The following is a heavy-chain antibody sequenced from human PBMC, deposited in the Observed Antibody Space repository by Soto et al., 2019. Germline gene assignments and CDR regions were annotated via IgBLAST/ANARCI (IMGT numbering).Heavy chain of an antibody. CDR3: AKDMTFGVVLRTYDY. CDR2: ISGSGGST. Sequence: RGSLRISCATSGFTFSIYAMSWVRQAPGKGLEWVSAISGSGGSTYYADSVKGRFTISRDNSKNTLYLQMNSLRAEDTAVYYCAKDMTFGVVLRTYDYWGQGTLVTVSS. D-gene: IGHD3-3*01. V-gene: IGHV3-23*01. J-gene: IGHJ4*02. CDR1: GFTFSIYA.